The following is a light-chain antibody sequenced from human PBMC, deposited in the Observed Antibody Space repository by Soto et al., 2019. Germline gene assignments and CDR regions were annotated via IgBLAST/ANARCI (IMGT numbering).Light chain of an antibody. Sequence: IQMTQSPSTLSGSVGDRVTITCLASQSVSTRLAWYQQKPSKAPKLLIYEASKLQSGVPSRFSGGGSVREFTLTITSLQPEDSATYYCQQYYDFRTFGQGTKV. CDR1: QSVSTR. CDR3: QQYYDFRT. J-gene: IGKJ1*01. V-gene: IGKV1-5*03. CDR2: EAS.